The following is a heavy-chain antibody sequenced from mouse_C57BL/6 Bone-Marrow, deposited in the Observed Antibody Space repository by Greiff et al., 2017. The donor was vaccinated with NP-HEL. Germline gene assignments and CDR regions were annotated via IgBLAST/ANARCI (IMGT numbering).Heavy chain of an antibody. V-gene: IGHV1-69*01. CDR3: ASLDY. CDR1: GYTFTSYW. CDR2: IDPSDSYT. J-gene: IGHJ4*01. Sequence: QVQLQQPGAELVMPGASVKLSCKASGYTFTSYWMRWVKQRPGQGLEWIGEIDPSDSYTNYNQKFKGKSTLTVDKSSSTAYMQLSSLTSEDSAVYYCASLDYWGQGTSVTVSS.